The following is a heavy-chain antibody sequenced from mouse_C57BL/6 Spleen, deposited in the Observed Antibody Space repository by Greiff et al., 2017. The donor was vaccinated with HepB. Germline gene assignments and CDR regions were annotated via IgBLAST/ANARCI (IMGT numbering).Heavy chain of an antibody. J-gene: IGHJ2*01. D-gene: IGHD1-1*01. CDR2: IDPSDSYT. CDR1: GYTFTSYW. CDR3: ARRTVEYYFDY. Sequence: QVQLQQSGAELVRPGTSVKLSCKASGYTFTSYWMHWVKQRPGQGLEWIGVIDPSDSYTNYNQKFKGKATLTVDTSSSTAYMQLSSLTSEDSAVYYCARRTVEYYFDYWGQGTTLTVSS. V-gene: IGHV1-59*01.